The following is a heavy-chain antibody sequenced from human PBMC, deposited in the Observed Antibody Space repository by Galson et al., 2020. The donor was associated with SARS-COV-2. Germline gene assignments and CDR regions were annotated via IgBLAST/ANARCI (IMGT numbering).Heavy chain of an antibody. D-gene: IGHD2-21*02. CDR1: GGSISSNSYY. CDR2: IYYSGTT. J-gene: IGHJ3*02. Sequence: SETLSLTCNVSGGSISSNSYYWAWIRQSPGKGLEWIGTIYYSGTTYYNPSPKSRVTMSVDTSKNQFSLRLGSVTAADTAIYYCATISLQYDAFDIWGQGTMVTVSS. V-gene: IGHV4-39*01. CDR3: ATISLQYDAFDI.